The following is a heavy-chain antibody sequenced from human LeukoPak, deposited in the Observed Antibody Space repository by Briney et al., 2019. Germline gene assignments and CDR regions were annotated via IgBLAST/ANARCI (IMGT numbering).Heavy chain of an antibody. CDR1: GGTFSSYA. CDR3: ARDYGSGSYYNDYYYYGMDV. V-gene: IGHV1-69*04. CDR2: IIPILGIA. D-gene: IGHD3-10*01. J-gene: IGHJ6*02. Sequence: ASVNVSCKASGGTFSSYAISWVRQAPGQGLEWMGRIIPILGIANYAQKFQGRVTITADKSTSTAYMELSSLRSEDTAVYYCARDYGSGSYYNDYYYYGMDVWGQGTTVTVSS.